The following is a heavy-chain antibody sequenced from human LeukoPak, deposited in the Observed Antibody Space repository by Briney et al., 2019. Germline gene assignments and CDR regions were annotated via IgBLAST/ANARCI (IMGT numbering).Heavy chain of an antibody. CDR1: GFTFDDYA. V-gene: IGHV3-43D*03. J-gene: IGHJ6*03. CDR3: AKDGCSSSSFYYYYYYMDV. CDR2: ISWDGGST. D-gene: IGHD6-6*01. Sequence: GGSLRLSCAASGFTFDDYAMHGVRQAPGKGLEWVSLISWDGGSTYYADSVKGRFTISRDNSKNSLCLQMNSLRAEDTALYYCAKDGCSSSSFYYYYYYMDVWGKGTTVTVSS.